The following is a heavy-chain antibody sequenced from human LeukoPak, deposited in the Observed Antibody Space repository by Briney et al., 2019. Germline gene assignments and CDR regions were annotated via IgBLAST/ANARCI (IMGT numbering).Heavy chain of an antibody. CDR3: AKDLDGSGMYGGLDY. J-gene: IGHJ4*02. CDR2: ISYSGRST. CDR1: GFTFESFG. Sequence: GGSLRLSCAASGFTFESFGMNWVRQAPGKGLEWVSGISYSGRSTYYTDSVKGRFTISRDNSENTLYLQMNSLRGDDAAVYYCAKDLDGSGMYGGLDYWGQGILVTVSS. V-gene: IGHV3-23*01. D-gene: IGHD6-19*01.